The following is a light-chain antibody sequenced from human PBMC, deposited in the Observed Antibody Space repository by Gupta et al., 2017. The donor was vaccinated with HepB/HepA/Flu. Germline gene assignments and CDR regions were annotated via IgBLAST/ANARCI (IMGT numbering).Light chain of an antibody. Sequence: DIHMTQPPSTLSGSVGDRVSITCRASQNISNWLAWYQQKPGKAPNLLIYKASTLQSGVPSRLSGGGSGTEFTLTISSLQPDDFATYYCQQYSFYSGETFGQGTKVEIK. CDR1: QNISNW. V-gene: IGKV1-5*03. CDR3: QQYSFYSGET. CDR2: KAS. J-gene: IGKJ1*01.